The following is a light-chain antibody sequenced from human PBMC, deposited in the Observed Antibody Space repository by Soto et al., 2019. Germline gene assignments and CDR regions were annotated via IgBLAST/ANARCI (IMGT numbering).Light chain of an antibody. V-gene: IGLV1-40*01. J-gene: IGLJ2*01. CDR2: SDV. Sequence: QSVLTQPPSVSGAPGQRVSISCSGSSSNIGAGFDVHWYQQFPGAAPKLLIYSDVNRPSGVPYRFSASKSGTLASLTITGLQTEDEAHYYCQSYDSGVSASVFGGGTKLTVL. CDR3: QSYDSGVSASV. CDR1: SSNIGAGFD.